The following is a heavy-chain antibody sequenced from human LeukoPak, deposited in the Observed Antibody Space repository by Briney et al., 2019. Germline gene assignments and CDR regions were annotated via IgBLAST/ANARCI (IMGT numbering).Heavy chain of an antibody. CDR3: AAARFGVVIILARNDAFDI. D-gene: IGHD3-3*01. Sequence: GGSLRLSCAASGFTFSSYWMSWVRQAPGKGLEWVANIKQDGSEKYYVDSVKGRFTISRDNAKNSLYLQMNSLRAEDTAVYYCAAARFGVVIILARNDAFDIWGQGTMVTVSS. CDR2: IKQDGSEK. J-gene: IGHJ3*02. V-gene: IGHV3-7*01. CDR1: GFTFSSYW.